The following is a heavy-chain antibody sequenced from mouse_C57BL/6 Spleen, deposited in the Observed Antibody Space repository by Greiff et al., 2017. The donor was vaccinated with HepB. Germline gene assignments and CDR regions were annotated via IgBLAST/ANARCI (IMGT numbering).Heavy chain of an antibody. V-gene: IGHV1-50*01. CDR1: GYTFTSYW. CDR2: IDPSDSYT. Sequence: VQLQQPGAELVKPGASVKLSCKASGYTFTSYWMQWVKQRPGQGLEWIGEIDPSDSYTNYNQKFKGKATLTVDTSSSTAYMQLSSLTSEDSAVYYCARVSDWGQGTLVTVSA. CDR3: ARVSD. J-gene: IGHJ3*01.